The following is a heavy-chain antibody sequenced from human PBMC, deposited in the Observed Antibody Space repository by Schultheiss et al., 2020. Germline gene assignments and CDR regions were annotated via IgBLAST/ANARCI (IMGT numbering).Heavy chain of an antibody. CDR2: IYYSGST. CDR1: GGSISSSNW. V-gene: IGHV4-4*02. J-gene: IGHJ4*02. Sequence: SETLSLTCTVSGGSISSSNWWSWVRQPPGKGLEWIGSIYYSGSTYYNPSLKSRVTISVDTSKNQFSLKLSSVTAADTAVYYCARDVNYDSSGYYSLDYWGQGTLVTVSS. CDR3: ARDVNYDSSGYYSLDY. D-gene: IGHD3-22*01.